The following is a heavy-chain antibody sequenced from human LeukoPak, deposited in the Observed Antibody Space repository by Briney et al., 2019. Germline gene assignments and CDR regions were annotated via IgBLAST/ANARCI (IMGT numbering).Heavy chain of an antibody. Sequence: SETLSLTCSVSGGSIASGSYYWGWVRQSPGKGLDWIGSVHSNGKTYYNPSLNNRLIISADTSTDQFSLRLSPVTAADTAVYYCARVACSSISCPMDVWGQGTTVTVSS. J-gene: IGHJ6*02. CDR1: GGSIASGSYY. V-gene: IGHV4-39*01. D-gene: IGHD2-2*01. CDR3: ARVACSSISCPMDV. CDR2: VHSNGKT.